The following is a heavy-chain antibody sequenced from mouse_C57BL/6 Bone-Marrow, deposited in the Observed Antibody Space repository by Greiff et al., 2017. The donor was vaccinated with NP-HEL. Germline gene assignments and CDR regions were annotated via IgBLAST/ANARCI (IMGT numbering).Heavy chain of an antibody. CDR1: GYTFTSYW. D-gene: IGHD1-1*01. Sequence: QVQLQQPGAELVMPGASVKLSCKASGYTFTSYWMHWVKQRPGQGLEWIGEIDPPDSYTNYNQKFKGKSTLTVDKSSSTAYMQLSSLTSEDSAVYYCARAYYGSSYWYFDVWGTGTTVTVSS. J-gene: IGHJ1*03. CDR2: IDPPDSYT. CDR3: ARAYYGSSYWYFDV. V-gene: IGHV1-69*01.